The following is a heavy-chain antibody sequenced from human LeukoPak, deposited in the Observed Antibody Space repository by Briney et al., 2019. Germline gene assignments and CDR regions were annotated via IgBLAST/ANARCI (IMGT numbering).Heavy chain of an antibody. Sequence: GGSLRLSCAASGFTFSSYGMHWVRQAPGKGLEWVAVIWYDGSNKYYADSVKGRFTISRDNSKNTLYLQMNSLRAEDTAVYYCAGDEMATIYYYYYGMDVWGQGTLVTVSS. V-gene: IGHV3-33*01. D-gene: IGHD5-24*01. J-gene: IGHJ6*02. CDR2: IWYDGSNK. CDR1: GFTFSSYG. CDR3: AGDEMATIYYYYYGMDV.